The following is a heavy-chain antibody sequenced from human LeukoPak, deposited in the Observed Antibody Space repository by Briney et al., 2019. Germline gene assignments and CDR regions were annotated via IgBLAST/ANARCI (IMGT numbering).Heavy chain of an antibody. D-gene: IGHD6-19*01. J-gene: IGHJ4*02. V-gene: IGHV3-30-3*01. CDR2: ISYDGSNK. Sequence: PGGSLRLSCAASGFTFSSSAMHWVRQAPDKGLEWVAVISYDGSNKYYADPVKGRFTISRDNSKNTLYLQMNSLRADDTDVYYCARDRDSSGWYEGFDYWGQGTLVTVSS. CDR3: ARDRDSSGWYEGFDY. CDR1: GFTFSSSA.